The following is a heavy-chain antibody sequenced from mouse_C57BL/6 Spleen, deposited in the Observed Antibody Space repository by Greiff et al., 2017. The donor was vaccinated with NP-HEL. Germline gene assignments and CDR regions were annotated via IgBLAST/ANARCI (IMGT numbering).Heavy chain of an antibody. D-gene: IGHD1-1*01. CDR1: GYTFTDYE. Sequence: VQLQQSGAELVRPGASVTLSCKASGYTFTDYEMHWVKQTPVHGLEWIGAIDPETGGTAYNQKFKGKAILTADKSSSTAYMELRSLTSEDSAVYYCSSGSSYVGYYFDYWGQGTTLTVSS. V-gene: IGHV1-15*01. CDR3: SSGSSYVGYYFDY. CDR2: IDPETGGT. J-gene: IGHJ2*01.